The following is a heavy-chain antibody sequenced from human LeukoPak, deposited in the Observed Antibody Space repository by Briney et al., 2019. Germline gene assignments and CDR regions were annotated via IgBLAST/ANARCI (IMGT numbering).Heavy chain of an antibody. CDR2: IYYSGGT. D-gene: IGHD6-13*01. V-gene: IGHV4-39*07. CDR1: GGSISSSSYY. Sequence: SETLSLTCTVSGGSISSSSYYWGWIRQPPGKGLEWIGSIYYSGGTYYNPSLKSRVTISVDTSKNQFSLKLSSVTAADTAVYYCARDRGSSWGYNWFDPWGQGTLVTVSS. J-gene: IGHJ5*02. CDR3: ARDRGSSWGYNWFDP.